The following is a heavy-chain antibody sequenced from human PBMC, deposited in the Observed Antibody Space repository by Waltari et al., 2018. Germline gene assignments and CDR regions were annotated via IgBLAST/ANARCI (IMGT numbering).Heavy chain of an antibody. Sequence: EVQLVESGGGLVQPGGSLRLSCAASGFTFSSYWMSWVRQAPGKGLEWVANIKQDGSEKYYVDSVKGRFTISRYNAKNSLYLQMNSLRAEDTAVYYCASGFGELLFPFDYWGQGTLVTVSS. D-gene: IGHD3-10*01. CDR2: IKQDGSEK. J-gene: IGHJ4*02. CDR1: GFTFSSYW. CDR3: ASGFGELLFPFDY. V-gene: IGHV3-7*01.